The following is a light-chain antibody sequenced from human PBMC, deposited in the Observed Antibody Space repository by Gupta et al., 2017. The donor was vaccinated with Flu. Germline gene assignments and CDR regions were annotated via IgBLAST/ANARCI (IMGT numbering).Light chain of an antibody. CDR2: KDS. J-gene: IGLJ3*02. V-gene: IGLV3-25*02. CDR1: ALPKQY. Sequence: CEPTPTPSVSVAPGQTARNPCSGDALPKQYAYWYLQKPGQAPVLVIYKDSERPSGIPERFSGSSSGTTVTLTISGVQAEDEADYYCQSADSSGTWVFGGGTKLTVL. CDR3: QSADSSGTWV.